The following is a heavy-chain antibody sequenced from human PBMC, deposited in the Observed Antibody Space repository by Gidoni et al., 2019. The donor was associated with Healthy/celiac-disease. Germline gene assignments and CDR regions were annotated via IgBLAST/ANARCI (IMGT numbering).Heavy chain of an antibody. Sequence: QVQLVQSGAEVKKPGASVKVSCKASGYTFTSYAMHWVRQAPGQRLEWMGWINAGNGNTKYSQKFQGRVTITRDTSASTAYMELSSLRSEDTAVYYCAREGVTMVRGVLDYWGQGTLVTVSS. CDR3: AREGVTMVRGVLDY. CDR1: GYTFTSYA. CDR2: INAGNGNT. J-gene: IGHJ4*02. D-gene: IGHD3-10*01. V-gene: IGHV1-3*01.